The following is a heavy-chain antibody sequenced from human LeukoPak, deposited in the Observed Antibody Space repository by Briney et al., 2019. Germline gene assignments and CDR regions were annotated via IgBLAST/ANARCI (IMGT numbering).Heavy chain of an antibody. J-gene: IGHJ4*02. Sequence: GGSLRLSCAASGFTFSSYAMSWVRQAPGKGLEWVSAISGSGGSTYYADSVKGRFTISRDNAKNSLYLQMNSLRAEDTAVYFCARDFPVRPYDICGYSYLGQGTLVTVSS. V-gene: IGHV3-23*01. CDR3: ARDFPVRPYDICGYSY. D-gene: IGHD3-22*01. CDR1: GFTFSSYA. CDR2: ISGSGGST.